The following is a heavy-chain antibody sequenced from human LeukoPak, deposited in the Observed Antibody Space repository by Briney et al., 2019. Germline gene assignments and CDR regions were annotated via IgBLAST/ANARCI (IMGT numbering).Heavy chain of an antibody. Sequence: SQTLSLTCTVSGGSISSGGYYWSWIRQHPGKGLEWIGYIYYSGSTYYNPSLKSRVTISVDTSKNQFSLKLSSVTAADTAVYYCARGLPAANDAFDIWGQGTMVTVSS. D-gene: IGHD2-2*01. V-gene: IGHV4-31*03. CDR2: IYYSGST. J-gene: IGHJ3*02. CDR1: GGSISSGGYY. CDR3: ARGLPAANDAFDI.